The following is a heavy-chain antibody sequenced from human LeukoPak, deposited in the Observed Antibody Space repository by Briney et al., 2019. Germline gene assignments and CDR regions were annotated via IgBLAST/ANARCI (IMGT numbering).Heavy chain of an antibody. V-gene: IGHV3-48*03. CDR3: ARDLWHSSGVFDY. CDR1: GFTFSSYE. Sequence: GGSLRLSCAASGFTFSSYEMNWVRQAPGKGLEWVSYIRSSGSTIYYADSVKGRFTISRDNAKNSLYLQMNSLRAEDTAVYYCARDLWHSSGVFDYWGQGTLVTVSS. J-gene: IGHJ4*02. D-gene: IGHD6-19*01. CDR2: IRSSGSTI.